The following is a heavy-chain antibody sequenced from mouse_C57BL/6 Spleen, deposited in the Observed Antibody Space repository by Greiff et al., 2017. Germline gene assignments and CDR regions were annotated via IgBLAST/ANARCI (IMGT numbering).Heavy chain of an antibody. J-gene: IGHJ4*01. V-gene: IGHV1-64*01. CDR3: ARWGRDGYDVLDY. D-gene: IGHD2-2*01. CDR2: IHPNSGST. CDR1: GYTFTSYW. Sequence: VQLQQPGAELVKPGASVKLSCKASGYTFTSYWMHWVKQRPGQGREWIGMIHPNSGSTNYNEKFKSKATLTVDKSSSTAYMQLSSLTSEDSAVYYCARWGRDGYDVLDYWGQGTSVTVSS.